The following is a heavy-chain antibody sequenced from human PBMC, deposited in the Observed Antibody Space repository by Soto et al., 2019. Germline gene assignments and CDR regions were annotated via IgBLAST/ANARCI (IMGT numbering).Heavy chain of an antibody. D-gene: IGHD3-10*01. CDR3: AKDLGSGKPYYYYAMDV. V-gene: IGHV3-30*18. CDR1: GFIFSKYG. CDR2: ISYDGSKK. Sequence: QVQLVESGGGVVQPGRSPRLSCAASGFIFSKYGMHWVRQAPGKGLEWVAVISYDGSKKYYAESVKGRFIISRDKSENTLYLQMNSLRAEDTALYYCAKDLGSGKPYYYYAMDVWGQGTTVTVSS. J-gene: IGHJ6*02.